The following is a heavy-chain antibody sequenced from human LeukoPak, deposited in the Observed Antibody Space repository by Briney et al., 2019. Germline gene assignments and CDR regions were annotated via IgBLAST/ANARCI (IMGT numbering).Heavy chain of an antibody. J-gene: IGHJ4*02. D-gene: IGHD3-9*01. V-gene: IGHV4-39*01. CDR1: GGSISSSSYY. Sequence: SETLSLTCTVSGGSISSSSYYWGWIRQPPGKGLEWIVSIYYSGSTYYNLSLKSRVTISVDTSKNQFSLKLSSVTAADTAVYYCARHGSVAYYDILTGYGARGYFDYWGQGTLVTVSS. CDR3: ARHGSVAYYDILTGYGARGYFDY. CDR2: IYYSGST.